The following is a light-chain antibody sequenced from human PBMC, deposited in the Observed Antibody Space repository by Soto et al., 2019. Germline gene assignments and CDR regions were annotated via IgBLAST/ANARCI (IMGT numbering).Light chain of an antibody. V-gene: IGLV1-51*02. Sequence: SVLTQPPSVSAAPGQKVTISCSGSSSNIGNNYISWYQQVPGTAPKLLIYENNKRPSDIPDRFSGSKSGTSATLDITGLQTGDEADYYCGTWDSSLSAGIFGGGTKVTVL. CDR3: GTWDSSLSAGI. J-gene: IGLJ2*01. CDR1: SSNIGNNY. CDR2: ENN.